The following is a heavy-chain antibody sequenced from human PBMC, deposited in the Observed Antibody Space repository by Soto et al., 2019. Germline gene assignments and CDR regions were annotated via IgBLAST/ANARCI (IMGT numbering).Heavy chain of an antibody. CDR3: AKAPLYHPLTYYFDY. V-gene: IGHV3-23*01. Sequence: GGSLRLSCAASGFTFSSYAMNWVRQAPGKGLEWVSAIGGSGGSTYYADSVKGRFTISRDNSKNTLYLQMNSLRAEDTAVYYCAKAPLYHPLTYYFDYWGQGTLVTVSS. J-gene: IGHJ4*02. CDR1: GFTFSSYA. D-gene: IGHD3-16*01. CDR2: IGGSGGST.